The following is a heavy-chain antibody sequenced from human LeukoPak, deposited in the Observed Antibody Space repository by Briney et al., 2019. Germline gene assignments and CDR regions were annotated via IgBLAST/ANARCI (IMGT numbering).Heavy chain of an antibody. CDR1: GYTFTSYG. CDR3: ARSYQTGYSSSWYGMRAFDI. V-gene: IGHV1-18*01. D-gene: IGHD6-13*01. Sequence: ASVKVSCKASGYTFTSYGISWVRQAPGQGLEWMGWISAYNGNTNYAQKLQGRVTMTTDTSTSTAYMELSSLRSEDTAVYYCARSYQTGYSSSWYGMRAFDIWGQGTMVTVSS. J-gene: IGHJ3*02. CDR2: ISAYNGNT.